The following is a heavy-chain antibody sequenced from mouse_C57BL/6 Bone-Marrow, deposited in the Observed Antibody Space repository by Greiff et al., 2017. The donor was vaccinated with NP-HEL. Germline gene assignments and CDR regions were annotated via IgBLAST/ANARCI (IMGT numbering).Heavy chain of an antibody. Sequence: VHVKQSDAELVPPGASVKRSCKVAGYTCTDHTINWMKQRTEQGLAWIGYISPRDGSTKYNEKFKGKATLTADKSSSTAYMQLNSLTSEDSAVYFCAHYYGSSYPDWYFDVWGTGTTVTVSS. J-gene: IGHJ1*03. CDR1: GYTCTDHT. CDR3: AHYYGSSYPDWYFDV. D-gene: IGHD1-1*01. V-gene: IGHV1-78*01. CDR2: ISPRDGST.